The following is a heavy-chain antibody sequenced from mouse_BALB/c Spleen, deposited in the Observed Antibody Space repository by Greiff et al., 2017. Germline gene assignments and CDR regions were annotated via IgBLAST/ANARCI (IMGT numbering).Heavy chain of an antibody. CDR1: GDSITSGY. CDR2: ISYSGST. CDR3: ARYLAYYYGSGYAMDY. V-gene: IGHV3-8*02. J-gene: IGHJ4*01. Sequence: EVKLVESGPSLVKPSQTLSLTCSVTGDSITSGYWNWIRKFPGNKLEYMGYISYSGSTYYNPSLKSRISITRDTSKNQYYLQLNSVTTEDTATYYCARYLAYYYGSGYAMDYWGQGTSVTVSS. D-gene: IGHD1-1*01.